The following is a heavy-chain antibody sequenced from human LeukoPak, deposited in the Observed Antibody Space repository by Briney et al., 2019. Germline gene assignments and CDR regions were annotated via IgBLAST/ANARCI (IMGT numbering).Heavy chain of an antibody. J-gene: IGHJ6*03. CDR1: GFTFSSYS. CDR2: ISTSSSYI. V-gene: IGHV3-21*01. Sequence: GESLRLSCAASGFTFSSYSMNWVRQAPGKGLEWVSSISTSSSYIYYADSVKGRFTISRDNAKNSLYLQMSSLRAEDTAVYYCARDHDWDYMDVWGKGTTVTVSS. D-gene: IGHD3-9*01. CDR3: ARDHDWDYMDV.